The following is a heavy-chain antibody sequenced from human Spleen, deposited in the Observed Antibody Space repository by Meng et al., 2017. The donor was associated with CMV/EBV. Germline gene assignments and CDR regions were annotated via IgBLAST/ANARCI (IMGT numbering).Heavy chain of an antibody. D-gene: IGHD3-9*01. J-gene: IGHJ4*02. Sequence: SLKISCAASGFTFSSYSMNWVRQAPGKGLEWVSGISWNSQTTAYADSVKGRFTISRDNAKNSLYLQMNSLRAEDTALYYCAKDIRAYDILTGYYNYWGQGTLVTVSS. CDR2: ISWNSQTT. CDR1: GFTFSSYS. CDR3: AKDIRAYDILTGYYNY. V-gene: IGHV3-9*01.